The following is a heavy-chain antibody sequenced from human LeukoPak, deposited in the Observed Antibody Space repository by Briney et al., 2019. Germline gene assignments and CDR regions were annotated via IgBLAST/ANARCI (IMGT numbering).Heavy chain of an antibody. V-gene: IGHV3-30*04. CDR2: ISYDGSNK. CDR1: GFTFSSYA. J-gene: IGHJ6*03. CDR3: AKGEVYYYYYMDV. Sequence: PGGSLRLSCAASGFTFSSYAIHWVRQAPGKGLEWVAVISYDGSNKYYADSVKGRFTISRDNSKNTLYLQMNSLRAEDTAVYYCAKGEVYYYYYMDVWGKGTTVTVSS. D-gene: IGHD1-26*01.